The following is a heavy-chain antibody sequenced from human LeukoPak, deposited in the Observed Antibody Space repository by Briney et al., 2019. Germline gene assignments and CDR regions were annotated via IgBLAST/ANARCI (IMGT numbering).Heavy chain of an antibody. CDR1: GGSVSSGSYY. J-gene: IGHJ3*02. D-gene: IGHD4-17*01. CDR2: IYYSGST. Sequence: SETLSLTCTVSGGSVSSGSYYWSWIRQPPGKGLEWIGYIYYSGSTNYNPSLKSRVTISVDTSKNQFSLKLSSVTAADTAVHYCARAGDYGENAFDIWGQGTMVTVSS. V-gene: IGHV4-61*01. CDR3: ARAGDYGENAFDI.